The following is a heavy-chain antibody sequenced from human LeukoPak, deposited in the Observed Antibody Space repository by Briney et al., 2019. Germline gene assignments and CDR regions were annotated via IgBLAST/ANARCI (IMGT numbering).Heavy chain of an antibody. V-gene: IGHV3-23*01. J-gene: IGHJ3*02. CDR3: AKEKRITMIVVVPDAFDI. CDR1: GLTFSSYG. Sequence: GGSLRLSCAASGLTFSSYGMSWVRQAPGKGLEWVSRINSDGSSTSYADSVKGRFTISRDNSKNTLYLQMNSLRAEDTAVYYCAKEKRITMIVVVPDAFDIWGQGTMVTVSS. CDR2: INSDGSST. D-gene: IGHD3-22*01.